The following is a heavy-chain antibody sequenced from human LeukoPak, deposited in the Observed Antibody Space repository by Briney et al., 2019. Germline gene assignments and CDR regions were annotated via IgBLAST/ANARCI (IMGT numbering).Heavy chain of an antibody. J-gene: IGHJ6*03. CDR3: ARVWFGSGYYYYYYMDV. V-gene: IGHV4-59*08. CDR2: IFYSGST. D-gene: IGHD3-10*01. CDR1: GGSISSYY. Sequence: SETLSLTCTVSGGSISSYYWSWIRQPPGKGLEWIGYIFYSGSTNYNPSLKSRVTISVDPSKNQFSLKLSSVTAADTAVYYCARVWFGSGYYYYYYMDVWGKGTTVTVSS.